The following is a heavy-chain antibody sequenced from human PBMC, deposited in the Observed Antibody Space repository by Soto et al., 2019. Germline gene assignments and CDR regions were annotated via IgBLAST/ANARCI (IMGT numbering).Heavy chain of an antibody. CDR3: AKAYYYDSSGSTTLDY. V-gene: IGHV3-23*01. Sequence: GGSLRLSCAASGFTFSSYAMRWVRQAPGKGLEWVSAISGSGGSTYYADSVKGRFTISRDNSKNTLYLQMNSLRAEDTAVYYCAKAYYYDSSGSTTLDYWGQGTLVTVSS. D-gene: IGHD3-22*01. CDR1: GFTFSSYA. J-gene: IGHJ4*02. CDR2: ISGSGGST.